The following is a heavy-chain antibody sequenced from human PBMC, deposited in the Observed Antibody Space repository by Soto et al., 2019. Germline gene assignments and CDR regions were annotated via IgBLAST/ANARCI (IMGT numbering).Heavy chain of an antibody. CDR1: GYSFAGYW. CDR3: ARQIYDSDTGPNFQYYFDS. J-gene: IGHJ4*02. D-gene: IGHD3-22*01. Sequence: PVESLKISCKVSGYSFAGYWITWVRQKPGKGLEWMGRIDPSDSQTYYSPSFRGHVTISVTKSITTVFLQWSSLRASDTAMYYCARQIYDSDTGPNFQYYFDSWGQGTPVTVSS. V-gene: IGHV5-10-1*01. CDR2: IDPSDSQT.